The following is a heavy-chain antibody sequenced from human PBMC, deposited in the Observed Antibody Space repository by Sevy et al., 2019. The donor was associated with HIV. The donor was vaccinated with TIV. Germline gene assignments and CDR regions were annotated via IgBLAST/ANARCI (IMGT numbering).Heavy chain of an antibody. D-gene: IGHD6-19*01. CDR2: IISFFGMT. Sequence: ASVKVSCKASGGTFSRDGISWVRQAPGQGLEWMGGIISFFGMTNYAQKFQGRVTITADESTSTVYMELSSLGFEDTAVYYCGRGGGSGWYYFDSWGQGTLVTVSS. J-gene: IGHJ4*02. CDR1: GGTFSRDG. CDR3: GRGGGSGWYYFDS. V-gene: IGHV1-69*13.